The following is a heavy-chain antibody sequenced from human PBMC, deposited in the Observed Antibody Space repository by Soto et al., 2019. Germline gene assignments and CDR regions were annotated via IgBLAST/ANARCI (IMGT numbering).Heavy chain of an antibody. J-gene: IGHJ2*01. CDR2: IRSKANNYAT. D-gene: IGHD2-21*02. V-gene: IGHV3-73*02. CDR1: GFTFSGSA. CDR3: TRHALQYCGGDCYLLPYFDL. Sequence: EVQLVESGGGLVQPGGSLKLSCAASGFTFSGSAMHWVRQASGKGLEWVGRIRSKANNYATAYAASVKGRFTISRDDSKXTXYLXMTSLKPEDTAVYYCTRHALQYCGGDCYLLPYFDLWGRGTLVTVSS.